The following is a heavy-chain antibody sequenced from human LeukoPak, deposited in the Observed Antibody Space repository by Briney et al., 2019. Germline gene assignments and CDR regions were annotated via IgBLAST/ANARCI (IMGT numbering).Heavy chain of an antibody. D-gene: IGHD5-24*01. CDR1: GFTVSSNY. V-gene: IGHV3-53*01. Sequence: GGSLRLSCAASGFTVSSNYMNWVRQAPGKGLEWVSVIYGGGNIYYADSVKGRFTISRDNSKNTLYLQMNSLRAEDTAVYYCAKGAGYNYPYYFDYWGQGTLVTVSS. CDR3: AKGAGYNYPYYFDY. CDR2: IYGGGNI. J-gene: IGHJ4*02.